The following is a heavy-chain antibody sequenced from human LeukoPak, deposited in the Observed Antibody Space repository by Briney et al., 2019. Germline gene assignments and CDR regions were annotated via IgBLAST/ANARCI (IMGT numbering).Heavy chain of an antibody. CDR2: IDSGGST. V-gene: IGHV3-66*01. J-gene: IGHJ6*02. Sequence: PGGSLRLSCAASGFTVSSNYMSWVRQAPGKGLEWGSVIDSGGSTYYADSVKGRFTISRDNSKNTLYLQMNSLRAEDTAVYYCASCKRCPAAGYYYYYGMDVWGQGTTVTVSS. D-gene: IGHD6-13*01. CDR3: ASCKRCPAAGYYYYYGMDV. CDR1: GFTVSSNY.